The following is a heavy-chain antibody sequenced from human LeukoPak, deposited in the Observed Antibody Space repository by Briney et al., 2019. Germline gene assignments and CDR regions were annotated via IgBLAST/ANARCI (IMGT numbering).Heavy chain of an antibody. J-gene: IGHJ4*02. D-gene: IGHD5-18*01. CDR1: GYTFTTYY. CDR2: INPSGGST. Sequence: ASVKVSCKASGYTFTTYYVRWVRQAPGQGLEWMGIINPSGGSTTYAQKFQGRVTVTRDTSTSTVYMELSSLRSEDTAVYYCARGGYNYGFDYWGQGTLVTVSS. CDR3: ARGGYNYGFDY. V-gene: IGHV1-46*01.